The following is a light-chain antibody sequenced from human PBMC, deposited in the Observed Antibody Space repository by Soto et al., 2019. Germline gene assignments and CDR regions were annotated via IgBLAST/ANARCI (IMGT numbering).Light chain of an antibody. CDR1: SSDVGSYNY. J-gene: IGLJ3*02. CDR2: EAS. Sequence: QSALTQPASVSGSPGQSITISCTGTSSDVGSYNYVSWYQQHPGKAPKLMIYEASNRTSGVSNRFSGSKSGNTASLTISGLQAEDEADYSCSSYTSSSTRVFGGGTKLTVL. CDR3: SSYTSSSTRV. V-gene: IGLV2-14*01.